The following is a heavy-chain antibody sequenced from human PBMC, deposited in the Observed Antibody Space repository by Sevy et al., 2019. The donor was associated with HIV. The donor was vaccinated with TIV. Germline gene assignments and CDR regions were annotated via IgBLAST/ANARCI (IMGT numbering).Heavy chain of an antibody. CDR2: IHSNGNT. J-gene: IGHJ4*02. D-gene: IGHD3-10*01. CDR1: GGSISNYY. Sequence: SETLSLTCTVSGGSISNYYWGWIRQPPGKGLEWIGYIHSNGNTNYNPSLKSRVTISVDTSKNQLSLKLNSVTAADTAVYYCARYFGSGTCFDYWGQGTLVTVSS. CDR3: ARYFGSGTCFDY. V-gene: IGHV4-59*13.